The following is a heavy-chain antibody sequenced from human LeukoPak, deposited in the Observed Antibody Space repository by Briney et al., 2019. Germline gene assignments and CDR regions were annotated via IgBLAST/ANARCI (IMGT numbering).Heavy chain of an antibody. CDR2: INHNIWGA. CDR3: ARGGYYYRSADRVRDC. J-gene: IGHJ4*02. D-gene: IGHD3-22*01. CDR1: GYTLTGYY. Sequence: AAVKVPCQDSGYTLTGYYMHWVRRDPGPGLEWIGWINHNIWGANPAQQFQGRVTMHRHTSISTAHMELSKLRSDGTAVYDCARGGYYYRSADRVRDCWRQGTLVSVP. V-gene: IGHV1-2*02.